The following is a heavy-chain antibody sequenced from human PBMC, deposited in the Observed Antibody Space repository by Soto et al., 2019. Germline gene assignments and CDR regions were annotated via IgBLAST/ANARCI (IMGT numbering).Heavy chain of an antibody. V-gene: IGHV3-23*01. CDR1: GFSFGTFV. J-gene: IGHJ4*02. CDR3: AKNGQWIAKPPGA. Sequence: GGSLRLSCAASGFSFGTFVMTWFRQAPGGGLEWVASITDSGYTASYAETVEGRFTVSRDNSKNKLHLQMNDLRAEDTATYYCAKNGQWIAKPPGAWRQGTLVTVSS. D-gene: IGHD6-19*01. CDR2: ITDSGYTA.